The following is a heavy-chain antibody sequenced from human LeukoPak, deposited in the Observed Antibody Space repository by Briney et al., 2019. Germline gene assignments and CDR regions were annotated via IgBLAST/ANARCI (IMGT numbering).Heavy chain of an antibody. CDR1: GGSISGYY. V-gene: IGHV4-4*09. Sequence: SETLSLTCTVSGGSISGYYWSWIRQPPGKGLEWIGYIYTSGSTNYNPSLKSRVTISVDTSKNQFSLRLSSVPAADTAMYFCARAYSRSYPHLDDWGQGTLVTVSS. CDR2: IYTSGST. CDR3: ARAYSRSYPHLDD. J-gene: IGHJ4*02. D-gene: IGHD1-26*01.